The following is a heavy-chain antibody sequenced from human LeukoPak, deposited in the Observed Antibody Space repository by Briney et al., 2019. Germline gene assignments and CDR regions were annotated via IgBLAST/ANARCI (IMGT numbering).Heavy chain of an antibody. CDR3: ARGEYGGNVFDI. Sequence: PSETLSLSCSVSGGSISGDQWSWIRQAAGKGLEWIERISGSGSTNYSPSLKSRLTMSVDTSRNQFSLHLNSVTAADTAVYFCARGEYGGNVFDIWGRGILVTVSS. CDR2: ISGSGST. V-gene: IGHV4-4*07. CDR1: GGSISGDQ. J-gene: IGHJ4*02. D-gene: IGHD4-23*01.